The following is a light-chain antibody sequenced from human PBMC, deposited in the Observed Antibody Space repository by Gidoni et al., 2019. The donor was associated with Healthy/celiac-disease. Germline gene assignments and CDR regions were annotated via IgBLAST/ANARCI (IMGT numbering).Light chain of an antibody. CDR1: QSIVSY. Sequence: DIQLTQSPSSLSASVGDRVTITCRASQSIVSYLNWYQQKPGKAPKLLIYAASSLQSGVPSRCSGSGSGTDFTLTISSLQPEDFATYYCQQSYSTPQLTFGGGTKVEIK. CDR2: AAS. J-gene: IGKJ4*01. V-gene: IGKV1-39*01. CDR3: QQSYSTPQLT.